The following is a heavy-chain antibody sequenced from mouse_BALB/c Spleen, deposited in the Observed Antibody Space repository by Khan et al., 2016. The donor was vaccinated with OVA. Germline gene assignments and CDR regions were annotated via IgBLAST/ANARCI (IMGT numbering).Heavy chain of an antibody. Sequence: EVQLQESGPGLVKPSQSLSLTCTVTGYSITSDYAWNWVRQFPENKLEWMGYISYSGSTTYNPSLKSRISITRDTSKDQFFLQLKSVTSEDTATYCCASELGRYYALDYWGQGTSVTVSS. J-gene: IGHJ4*01. D-gene: IGHD4-1*01. CDR1: GYSITSDYA. V-gene: IGHV3-2*02. CDR3: ASELGRYYALDY. CDR2: ISYSGST.